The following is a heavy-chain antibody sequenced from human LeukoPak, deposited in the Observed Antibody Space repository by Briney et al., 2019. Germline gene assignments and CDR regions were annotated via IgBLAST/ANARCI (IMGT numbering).Heavy chain of an antibody. J-gene: IGHJ4*02. CDR2: ISYDGSNK. Sequence: GGSLRLSCAASGFTFSSYAMHWVRQAPGKGLEWVAVISYDGSNKYYADSVKGRFTISRDNSKNTLYLQMNSLRAEDTAVYYCARVSSSSWQAYDYWGQGTLVTVSS. CDR1: GFTFSSYA. D-gene: IGHD6-13*01. V-gene: IGHV3-30-3*01. CDR3: ARVSSSSWQAYDY.